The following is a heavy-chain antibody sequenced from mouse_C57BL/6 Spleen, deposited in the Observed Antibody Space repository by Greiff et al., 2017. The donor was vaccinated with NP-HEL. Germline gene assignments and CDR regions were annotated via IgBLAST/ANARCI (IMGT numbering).Heavy chain of an antibody. CDR2: INPSSGYT. Sequence: VMLVESGAELARPGASVKMSCKASGYTFTSYTMHWVKQRPGQGLEWIGYINPSSGYTKYNQKFKDKATLTADKSSSTAYMQLSSLTSEDSAVYYCARYYYGNYNYAMDYWGQGTSVTVSS. D-gene: IGHD2-1*01. CDR3: ARYYYGNYNYAMDY. CDR1: GYTFTSYT. J-gene: IGHJ4*01. V-gene: IGHV1-4*01.